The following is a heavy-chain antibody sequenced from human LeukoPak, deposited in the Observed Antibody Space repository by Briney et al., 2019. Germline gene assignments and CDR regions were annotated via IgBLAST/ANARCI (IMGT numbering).Heavy chain of an antibody. CDR1: GFTLSNYG. V-gene: IGHV3-48*01. CDR2: ISSSRSAI. J-gene: IGHJ4*02. D-gene: IGHD6-6*01. Sequence: GGSLRPSCAASGFTLSNYGMNWVRQAPGKGLEWVSYISSSRSAINYADSVKGRFTISRDNGKNSLYLQMNSLRVDDTAVYYCARGGAARPDYWGQGTLVTVSS. CDR3: ARGGAARPDY.